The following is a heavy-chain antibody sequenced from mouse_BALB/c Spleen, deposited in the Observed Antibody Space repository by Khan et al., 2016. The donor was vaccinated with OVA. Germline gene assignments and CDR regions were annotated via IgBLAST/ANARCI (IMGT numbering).Heavy chain of an antibody. CDR3: DKSILLDFDY. D-gene: IGHD2-3*01. Sequence: VQLQQSGAELVRPGALVKLSCKGSGFNIKDYYMQWVKQRPEQGLEWIGWIDSENGNSIYDPKFQGKASITADTSSNTAYLQLSSLTSEDTAVSYGDKSILLDFDYWGQGTNRTVSS. J-gene: IGHJ2*01. V-gene: IGHV14-1*02. CDR1: GFNIKDYY. CDR2: IDSENGNS.